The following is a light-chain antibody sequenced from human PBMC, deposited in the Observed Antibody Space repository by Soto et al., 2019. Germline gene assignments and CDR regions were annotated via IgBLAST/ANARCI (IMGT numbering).Light chain of an antibody. Sequence: DIQMTQSPSTLSESVGDRVTITCQASQNINKWLAWYQQKPGKAPKLLIYDVSSLESGVPSRFSGSGSGTEFTLTISSLQPDDFESYYCKQYNSYSWTFGQGTKGEIK. V-gene: IGKV1-5*01. J-gene: IGKJ1*01. CDR3: KQYNSYSWT. CDR1: QNINKW. CDR2: DVS.